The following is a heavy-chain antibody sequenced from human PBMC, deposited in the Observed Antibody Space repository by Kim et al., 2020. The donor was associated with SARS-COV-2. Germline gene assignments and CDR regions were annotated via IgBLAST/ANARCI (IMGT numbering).Heavy chain of an antibody. D-gene: IGHD6-13*01. J-gene: IGHJ4*02. V-gene: IGHV3-23*01. CDR2: ISGSGGST. CDR3: AKGVGWQLARYSGY. CDR1: GFTFSSYA. Sequence: GGSLRLSCAASGFTFSSYAMSWVRQAPGKGLEWVSAISGSGGSTYYADSVKGRFTISRDNSKNTLYLQMNSLRAEDTAVYYCAKGVGWQLARYSGYWGQGTLVTVSS.